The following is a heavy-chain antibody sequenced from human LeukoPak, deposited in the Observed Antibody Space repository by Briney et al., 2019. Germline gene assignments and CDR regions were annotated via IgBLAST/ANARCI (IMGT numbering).Heavy chain of an antibody. J-gene: IGHJ3*02. CDR1: GGSISSYY. V-gene: IGHV4-59*01. CDR3: ARVFAYYYDSSGYYPGGAFDI. D-gene: IGHD3-22*01. CDR2: IYYSGST. Sequence: PSETLSLTCTVSGGSISSYYWSWIRRPLGKGLEWIGYIYYSGSTNYNPSLKSRVTISVDTSKNQFSLKLSSVTAADTAVYYCARVFAYYYDSSGYYPGGAFDIWGQGTMVTVSS.